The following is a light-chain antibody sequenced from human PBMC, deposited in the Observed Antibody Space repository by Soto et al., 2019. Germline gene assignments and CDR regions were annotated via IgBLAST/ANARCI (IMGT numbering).Light chain of an antibody. V-gene: IGLV2-14*01. CDR2: EVS. J-gene: IGLJ1*01. CDR1: SSDVGDYDY. CDR3: SSYTASGTLPHV. Sequence: QSVLSEPGCVCGSTGQSITISCTGTSSDVGDYDYVSWYQQHPGKAPKLMIYEVSNRPSGVSNRFSGSKSGNTASLTIAGLQTEDEADYYCSSYTASGTLPHVFGTGTKVTVL.